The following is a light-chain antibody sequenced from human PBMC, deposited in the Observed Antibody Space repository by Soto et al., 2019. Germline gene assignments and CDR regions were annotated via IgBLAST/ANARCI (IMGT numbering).Light chain of an antibody. Sequence: QTVVTQEPSFSVSPGGTVTLTCGLSSGSVSTSYYPSWYQQTPGQAPRTLIDSTNTRSSGVPDRFSGSILGNKAALTITGAQADDESDYYCQSADSSGTYLVFGGGTKLTVL. CDR3: QSADSSGTYLV. CDR2: STN. V-gene: IGLV8-61*01. J-gene: IGLJ2*01. CDR1: SGSVSTSYY.